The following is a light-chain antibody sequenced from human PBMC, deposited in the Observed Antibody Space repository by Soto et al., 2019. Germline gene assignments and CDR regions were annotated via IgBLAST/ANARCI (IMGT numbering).Light chain of an antibody. V-gene: IGKV3-20*01. J-gene: IGKJ1*01. Sequence: EIVFTQSPATLSLSPGERATPSCRASQSVSNNYLAWYQQKPGQDPRLLIYGASNRANGIPDRLSGSGSGTYFTLTISRLEPEDFAVYYSQQYGSSGTFGQGTKV. CDR3: QQYGSSGT. CDR1: QSVSNNY. CDR2: GAS.